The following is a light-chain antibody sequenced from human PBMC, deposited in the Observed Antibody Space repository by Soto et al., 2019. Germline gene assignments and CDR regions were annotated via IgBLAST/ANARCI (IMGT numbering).Light chain of an antibody. J-gene: IGKJ1*01. CDR1: QSVSSN. V-gene: IGKV3-15*01. CDR3: QHYHNWPPWT. Sequence: EIVMTQSPATLSVSPGERATLSCRASQSVSSNLAWYQQKPGQAPRLLIYGASTRATGLPARFSGRGSGTEFTLPISSLQSEDFAVYYCQHYHNWPPWTFGQGTKVDVK. CDR2: GAS.